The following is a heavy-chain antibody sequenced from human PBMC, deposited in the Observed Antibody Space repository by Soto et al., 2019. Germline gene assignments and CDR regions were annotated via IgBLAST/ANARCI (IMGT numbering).Heavy chain of an antibody. CDR1: GYTLTSYY. Sequence: ASVKVSCKASGYTLTSYYMHWVRQAPGQGLEWMGIINPSGGSTSYAQKFQGRVTMTRDTSTSTVYMELSSLRSEDTAVYYCARVSATTIFGVVTSPYYYYYGMDVWGQATTVTSP. CDR2: INPSGGST. CDR3: ARVSATTIFGVVTSPYYYYYGMDV. V-gene: IGHV1-46*01. D-gene: IGHD3-3*01. J-gene: IGHJ6*02.